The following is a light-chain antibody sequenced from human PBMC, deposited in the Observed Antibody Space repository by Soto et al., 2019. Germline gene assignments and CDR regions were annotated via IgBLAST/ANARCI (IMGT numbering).Light chain of an antibody. CDR1: QSISRW. CDR3: QQTYNTPYS. CDR2: DAS. Sequence: DSQMTQSPSTLSASIGDRVTITCRASQSISRWVAWYQQKPGEAPKVLIWDASSLQRGVPSRYSGGGSGTDFTLTISSLQPEDFVPYYCQQTYNTPYSLGQGTKVDIK. V-gene: IGKV1-39*01. J-gene: IGKJ2*01.